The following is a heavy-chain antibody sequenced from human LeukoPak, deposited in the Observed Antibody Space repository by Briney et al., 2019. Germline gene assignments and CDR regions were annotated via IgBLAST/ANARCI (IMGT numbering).Heavy chain of an antibody. V-gene: IGHV3-23*01. CDR3: AKDRGGGGSYLFDY. D-gene: IGHD1-26*01. J-gene: IGHJ4*02. CDR1: GFTFSSYA. CDR2: ISATGGTT. Sequence: GRSLRLSCAASGFTFSSYAMHWVRQAPGKWLEWVSAISATGGTTYYADSAKGRFTISRDNSKNTLYLQMNSLRAEDTAVYYCAKDRGGGGSYLFDYWGQGTLVTVSS.